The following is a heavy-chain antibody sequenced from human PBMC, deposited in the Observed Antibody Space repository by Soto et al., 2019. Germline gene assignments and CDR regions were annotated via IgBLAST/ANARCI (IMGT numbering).Heavy chain of an antibody. D-gene: IGHD6-13*01. V-gene: IGHV3-30-3*01. Sequence: PGGSLRLSCAASGFTFSSYAMHWVRQAPGKGLEWVAVISYDVSNKYYADSVKGRFTISRDNSKNTLYLQMNSLRGADRAVYYWASVSLGAAGTESGMEVSGQGNRVTVS. CDR3: ASVSLGAAGTESGMEV. CDR2: ISYDVSNK. CDR1: GFTFSSYA. J-gene: IGHJ6*02.